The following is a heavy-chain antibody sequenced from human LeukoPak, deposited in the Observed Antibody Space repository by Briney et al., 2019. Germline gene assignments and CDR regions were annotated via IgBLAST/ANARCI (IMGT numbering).Heavy chain of an antibody. CDR2: MNPNSGNT. V-gene: IGHV1-8*01. CDR3: AREPMRGRAGDNAFDI. CDR1: GYIFNVYD. Sequence: HWASVKVSCKASGYIFNVYDINWVGQAAGQGLEWMGWMNPNSGNTGYAQKFQGRVTMTRDTSMTTAYMELNSLTSEDTAVYYCAREPMRGRAGDNAFDIWGQGTKVTVSS. D-gene: IGHD7-27*01. J-gene: IGHJ3*02.